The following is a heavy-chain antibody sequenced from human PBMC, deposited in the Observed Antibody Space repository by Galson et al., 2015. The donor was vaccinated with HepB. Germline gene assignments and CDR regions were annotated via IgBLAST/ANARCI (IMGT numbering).Heavy chain of an antibody. J-gene: IGHJ4*02. CDR2: IYYSGST. V-gene: IGHV4-39*07. Sequence: SETLSLTCTVSGGSISSSSYYWGWFRQPPGKGLEWIGSIYYSGSTYYNPSLKSRVTISVDTSKNQFSLKLSSVTAADTAVYYCARWGFRSGFDYWGQGTLVTVSS. D-gene: IGHD3-16*01. CDR1: GGSISSSSYY. CDR3: ARWGFRSGFDY.